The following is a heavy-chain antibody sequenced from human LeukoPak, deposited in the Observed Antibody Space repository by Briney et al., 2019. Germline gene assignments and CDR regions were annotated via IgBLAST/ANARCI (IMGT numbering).Heavy chain of an antibody. D-gene: IGHD3-22*01. Sequence: GASVKVSCKASGYTFTSYGISWVRQAPGQGLEWMGWISAYNGNTNYAQKLQGRVTMTTDTSTSTAYMELRSLRSDDTAVYYCARRIGYYYDSSGPRLDYFDYWGRGTLVTVSS. CDR1: GYTFTSYG. CDR3: ARRIGYYYDSSGPRLDYFDY. J-gene: IGHJ4*02. CDR2: ISAYNGNT. V-gene: IGHV1-18*01.